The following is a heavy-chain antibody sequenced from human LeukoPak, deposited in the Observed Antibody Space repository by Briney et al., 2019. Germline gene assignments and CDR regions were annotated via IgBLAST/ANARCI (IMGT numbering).Heavy chain of an antibody. CDR3: ARWIQLWLTGRFDP. J-gene: IGHJ5*02. V-gene: IGHV4-39*07. CDR1: GGSISTSNYY. CDR2: IFYSGST. D-gene: IGHD5-18*01. Sequence: SETLSLTCTVSGGSISTSNYYWGWIRQPPGKGLEWIGNIFYSGSTYYSPSLKSRVTISVDTSKNQFSLKLSSVTAADTAVYYCARWIQLWLTGRFDPWGQGTLVTVSS.